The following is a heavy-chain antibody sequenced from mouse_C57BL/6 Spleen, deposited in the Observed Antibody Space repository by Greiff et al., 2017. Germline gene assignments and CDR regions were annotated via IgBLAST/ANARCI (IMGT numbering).Heavy chain of an antibody. CDR1: GFTFSSYG. V-gene: IGHV5-6*01. J-gene: IGHJ2*01. CDR3: ARQDDGFYFDY. CDR2: ISSCGSYT. D-gene: IGHD2-3*01. Sequence: EVKLMESGGDLVKPGGSLKLSCAASGFTFSSYGMSWVRQTPDKRLEWVATISSCGSYTYYPDSVKGRFTISRDNAENTWYLQMRSLKSEDTAIYYCARQDDGFYFDYWGQGTTLTVSS.